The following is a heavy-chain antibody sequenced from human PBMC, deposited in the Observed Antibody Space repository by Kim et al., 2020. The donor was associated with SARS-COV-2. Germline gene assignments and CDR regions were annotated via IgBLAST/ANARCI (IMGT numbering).Heavy chain of an antibody. V-gene: IGHV3-21*01. J-gene: IGHJ5*02. CDR2: ISSSSSYI. CDR3: ARDLRGVMWFDP. D-gene: IGHD3-10*01. Sequence: GGSLRLSCAASGFTFSSYSMNWVRQAPGKGLEWVSSISSSSSYIYYADSVKGRFTISRDNAKNSLYLQMNSLRAEDTAVYYCARDLRGVMWFDPWGQGTLVTVSS. CDR1: GFTFSSYS.